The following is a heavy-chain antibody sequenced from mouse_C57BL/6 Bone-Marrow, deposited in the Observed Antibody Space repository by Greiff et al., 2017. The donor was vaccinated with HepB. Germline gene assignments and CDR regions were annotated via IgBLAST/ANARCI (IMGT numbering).Heavy chain of an antibody. CDR1: GFTFSDYG. CDR2: ISNLAYSI. V-gene: IGHV5-15*01. Sequence: EVQLVESGGGLVQPGGSLKLSCAASGFTFSDYGMAWVRQAPRKGPEWVAFISNLAYSIYYADTVTGRFTISRENAKNTLYLEMSSLRSEDTAMYYCARHEGNYDYYAMDYWGQGTSVTVSS. D-gene: IGHD2-1*01. J-gene: IGHJ4*01. CDR3: ARHEGNYDYYAMDY.